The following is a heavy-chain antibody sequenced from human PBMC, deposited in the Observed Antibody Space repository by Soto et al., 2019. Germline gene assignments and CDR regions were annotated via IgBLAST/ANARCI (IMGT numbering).Heavy chain of an antibody. J-gene: IGHJ4*02. D-gene: IGHD2-2*01. Sequence: SETLSLTCAVYGGSFSGYYWSWIRQPPGKGLEWIGEINHSGSTNYNPSLKSRVTISVDTSKNQFSLKLSSVTAADTAVYYCARGPLVPAEQYYFDYWGQGTLVTVSS. CDR3: ARGPLVPAEQYYFDY. CDR1: GGSFSGYY. CDR2: INHSGST. V-gene: IGHV4-34*01.